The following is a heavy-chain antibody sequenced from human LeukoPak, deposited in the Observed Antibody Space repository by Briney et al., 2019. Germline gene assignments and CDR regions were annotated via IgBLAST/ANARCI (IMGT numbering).Heavy chain of an antibody. J-gene: IGHJ5*02. D-gene: IGHD6-13*01. CDR1: GGSISSSSYY. Sequence: SETLSLTCTVSGGSISSSSYYWGWIRQPPGKGLEWIGSIYYSGSTYYNPSLKSRVTISVDTSKNQFSLKLSSVTAADTAVYYCARSLSSSWYLIWFDPWGQGTLVTVSS. CDR3: ARSLSSSWYLIWFDP. V-gene: IGHV4-39*07. CDR2: IYYSGST.